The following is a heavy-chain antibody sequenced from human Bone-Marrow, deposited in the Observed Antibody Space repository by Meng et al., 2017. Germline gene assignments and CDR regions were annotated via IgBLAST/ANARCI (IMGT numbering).Heavy chain of an antibody. CDR3: TGGSGFDY. J-gene: IGHJ4*02. Sequence: QTLSPTRAISGDSVSSNNSAWNWIRQSPSRGLEWLGRTYYRSKWLNDYAVSVKSRISINPDTSKNHFSLQLNSVTPEDTAVYYCTGGSGFDYWGQGTLVTVSS. V-gene: IGHV6-1*01. D-gene: IGHD3-10*01. CDR1: GDSVSSNNSA. CDR2: TYYRSKWLN.